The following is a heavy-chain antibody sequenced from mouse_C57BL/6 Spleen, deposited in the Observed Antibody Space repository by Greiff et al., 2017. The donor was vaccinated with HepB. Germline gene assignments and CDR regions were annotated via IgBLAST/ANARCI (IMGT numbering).Heavy chain of an antibody. CDR1: GYTFTSYW. Sequence: QVHVKQPGAELVKPGASVKLSCKASGYTFTSYWMHWVKQRPGQGLEWIGMIHPNSGSTNYNEKFKSKATLTVDKSSSTAYMQLSSLTSEDSAVYYCARHWDRAYWGQGTLVTVSA. D-gene: IGHD4-1*01. CDR3: ARHWDRAY. J-gene: IGHJ3*01. V-gene: IGHV1-64*01. CDR2: IHPNSGST.